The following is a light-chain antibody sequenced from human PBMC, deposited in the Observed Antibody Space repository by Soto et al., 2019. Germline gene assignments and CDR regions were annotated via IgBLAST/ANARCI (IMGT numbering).Light chain of an antibody. Sequence: QSVLTQPASVSGSPGQSITISCTGTSSDVGGYNYVSWYQQHPGKAPKLMINDVSNRPSGVSNRFSGSKSGNTASLTISGLQAEVMPDYYCNSYTSSSSLSVFGIETMVTV. V-gene: IGLV2-14*01. CDR3: NSYTSSSSLSV. CDR1: SSDVGGYNY. J-gene: IGLJ1*01. CDR2: DVS.